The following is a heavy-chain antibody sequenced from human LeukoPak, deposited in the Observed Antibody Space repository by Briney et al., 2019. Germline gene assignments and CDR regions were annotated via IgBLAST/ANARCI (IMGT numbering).Heavy chain of an antibody. CDR3: ARPVRKRGYYYMDV. CDR1: GDSISSGDYY. CDR2: ISSSGST. Sequence: SETLSLTCTVSGDSISSGDYYWSWIRQPAGKGLEWIGRISSSGSTNYNPSLKSRVTISVDTSKNQFSLKLSSVTAADTAVYYCARPVRKRGYYYMDVWGKGTTVTVSS. J-gene: IGHJ6*03. D-gene: IGHD3-10*01. V-gene: IGHV4-61*02.